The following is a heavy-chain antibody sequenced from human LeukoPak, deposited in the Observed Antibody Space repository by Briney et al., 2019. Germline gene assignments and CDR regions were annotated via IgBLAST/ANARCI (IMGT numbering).Heavy chain of an antibody. CDR3: ATTPAYITMVRGVYGY. Sequence: SQTLSLTCTVSAGSISSGGYYWNWIRQHPGKGLEWIGYIYYTGTTYYNPSLKSRVTISVDTSKNQFSLKLSSVTAADTAVYYCATTPAYITMVRGVYGYWGQGTLVTVSS. CDR1: AGSISSGGYY. J-gene: IGHJ4*02. CDR2: IYYTGTT. D-gene: IGHD3-10*01. V-gene: IGHV4-31*03.